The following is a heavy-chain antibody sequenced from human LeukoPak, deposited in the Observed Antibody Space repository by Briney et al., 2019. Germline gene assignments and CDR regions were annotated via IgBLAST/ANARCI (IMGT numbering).Heavy chain of an antibody. V-gene: IGHV3-43*02. D-gene: IGHD5/OR15-5a*01. CDR2: TSGDGITT. J-gene: IGHJ4*02. CDR3: ARDHVYGGADY. Sequence: GGSLRLSCAASGFTFHNYAIHWVRQAPGKGLEWVSLTSGDGITTYFADSVKGRFTISRDNSKSSLFLQMNSLRTEDTALYYCARDHVYGGADYWGQGTLVTVSS. CDR1: GFTFHNYA.